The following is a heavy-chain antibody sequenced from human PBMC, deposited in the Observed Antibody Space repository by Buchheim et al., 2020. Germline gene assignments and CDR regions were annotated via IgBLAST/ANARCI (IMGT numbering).Heavy chain of an antibody. CDR1: GYTFTSYD. V-gene: IGHV1-8*02. CDR3: ASGPAGYSSRWYSGFDP. Sequence: QVQLVQSGAEVKEPGASVKVSCKASGYTFTSYDINWVRQATGQGLEWMGWVNPNSGNTGYAQKFQDRVTMTSNTSISTAYMGLSSLRSEDTAVYDSASGPAGYSSRWYSGFDPWGQGTL. J-gene: IGHJ5*02. CDR2: VNPNSGNT. D-gene: IGHD6-13*01.